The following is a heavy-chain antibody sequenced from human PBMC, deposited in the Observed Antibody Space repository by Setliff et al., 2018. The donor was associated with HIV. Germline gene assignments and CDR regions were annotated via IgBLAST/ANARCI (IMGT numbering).Heavy chain of an antibody. CDR2: FDPEDGET. Sequence: GASVKVSCKVSGYTLTELSMHWVRQAPGKGLEWMGGFDPEDGETIYAQKFQGRVTMTEDTSTDTAYMELSSLRSEDTAVYYCARAGGLRMDRGVVSDYWGQGTLVTVSS. V-gene: IGHV1-24*01. CDR1: GYTLTELS. CDR3: ARAGGLRMDRGVVSDY. J-gene: IGHJ4*02. D-gene: IGHD3-10*01.